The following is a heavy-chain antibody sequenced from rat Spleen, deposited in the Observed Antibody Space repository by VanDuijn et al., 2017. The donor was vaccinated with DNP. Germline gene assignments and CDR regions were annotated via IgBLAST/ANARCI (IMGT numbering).Heavy chain of an antibody. D-gene: IGHD1-2*01. CDR2: ISYDGSRT. CDR1: GFTFSDYA. V-gene: IGHV5-17*01. J-gene: IGHJ4*01. Sequence: EVQLVESGGGLVQPGRSLKLSCAASGFTFSDYAMAWVRQAPKKGLEWVATISYDGSRTYYRDSVKGRFTISRDNAKSTLYLQMDSLRSEDTATYYCARQAIYYYSSYAMDAWGQGTSVTVSS. CDR3: ARQAIYYYSSYAMDA.